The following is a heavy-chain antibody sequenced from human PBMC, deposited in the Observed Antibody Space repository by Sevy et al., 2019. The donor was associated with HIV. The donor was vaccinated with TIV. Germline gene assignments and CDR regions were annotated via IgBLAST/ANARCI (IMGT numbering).Heavy chain of an antibody. CDR2: VYYTGNT. CDR3: AKFDYGDYVNYFDS. CDR1: GGSISSSSYY. Sequence: SETLSLTCTVSGGSISSSSYYWGWIRQPPGKGLEWIGSVYYTGNTYYNPSLKSRVTISVDTSKNQFSLRLSSVTAAVTAVYYCAKFDYGDYVNYFDSWGQGTLVTVSS. V-gene: IGHV4-39*01. D-gene: IGHD4-17*01. J-gene: IGHJ4*02.